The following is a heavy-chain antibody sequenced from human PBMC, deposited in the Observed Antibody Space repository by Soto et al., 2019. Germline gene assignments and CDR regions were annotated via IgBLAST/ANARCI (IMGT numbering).Heavy chain of an antibody. Sequence: PGGSLRLSCAASGFTFSSYSMNWVRQAPGKGLEWVSYISSSSSTIYYADSVKGRFTISRDNAKNSLYLQMNSLRDEDTAVYYCAGTYYYDSSTTIDYWGQGTLVTVSS. CDR2: ISSSSSTI. CDR3: AGTYYYDSSTTIDY. D-gene: IGHD3-22*01. V-gene: IGHV3-48*02. CDR1: GFTFSSYS. J-gene: IGHJ4*02.